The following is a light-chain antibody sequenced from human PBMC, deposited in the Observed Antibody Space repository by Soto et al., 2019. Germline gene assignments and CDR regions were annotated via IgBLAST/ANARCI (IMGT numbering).Light chain of an antibody. J-gene: IGKJ4*01. Sequence: EIVMTQSPATLSVTPGERATLSCRASQSVSSNLAWYQQKPGQAPRLLIYGASTRATGIPARFSGSGSGTEFTLTIGSLQSEDFAVYYCQQYNNWPLTFGGGP. CDR3: QQYNNWPLT. V-gene: IGKV3-15*01. CDR2: GAS. CDR1: QSVSSN.